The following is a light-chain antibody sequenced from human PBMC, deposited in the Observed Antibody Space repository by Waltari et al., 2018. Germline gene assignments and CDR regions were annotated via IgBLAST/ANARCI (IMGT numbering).Light chain of an antibody. CDR2: NVH. CDR3: GSYRSGSTLV. CDR1: SSDIGGHIL. J-gene: IGLJ2*01. Sequence: QSALTQPASVSGSPGQSIAISCPGTSSDIGGHILFSWYQQHPGKAPKIIIYNVHNRPSGVSDRFSGSKSGNTASLTISGLQAEDEADYYCGSYRSGSTLVFGGGTRLTVL. V-gene: IGLV2-14*03.